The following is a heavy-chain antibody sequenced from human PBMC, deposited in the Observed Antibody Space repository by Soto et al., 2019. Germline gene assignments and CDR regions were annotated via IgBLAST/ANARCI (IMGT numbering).Heavy chain of an antibody. D-gene: IGHD3-22*01. V-gene: IGHV1-18*01. CDR3: ARVKGRGYHNWFDP. Sequence: QVQLVQSGAEVKKPGASVKVSCKASGYTFTSYGISWVRQAPGQGLEWMGWISAYNGNTNYAQKLQGRVTMTTDTPTSPAYMELRSLRYDDTAVYYCARVKGRGYHNWFDPGAREPWSPSPQ. CDR1: GYTFTSYG. CDR2: ISAYNGNT. J-gene: IGHJ5*02.